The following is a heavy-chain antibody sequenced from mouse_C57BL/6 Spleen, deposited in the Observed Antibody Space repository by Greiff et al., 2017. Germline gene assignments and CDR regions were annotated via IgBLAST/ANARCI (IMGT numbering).Heavy chain of an antibody. CDR1: GYAFSSYW. Sequence: VQLQQSGAELVKPGASVKISCKASGYAFSSYWMNWVKQRPGKGLEWTGQFYPGDGDTNYNGKFKGKATLTADKSSSTPYMQLISLTSEDSAVYFCAREGLGLYYFDYWGQGTTLTVSS. D-gene: IGHD4-1*01. J-gene: IGHJ2*01. V-gene: IGHV1-80*01. CDR2: FYPGDGDT. CDR3: AREGLGLYYFDY.